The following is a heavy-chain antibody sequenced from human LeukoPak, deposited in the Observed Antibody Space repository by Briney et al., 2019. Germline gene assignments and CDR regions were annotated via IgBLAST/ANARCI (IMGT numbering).Heavy chain of an antibody. V-gene: IGHV4-39*07. Sequence: SETLSLTCTVSGGSISSSSYYWGWIRQPPGKGLEWIGSIYYSGSTYYNPSLKSRVTISVDTSKNQFSLKLSSVTAADTAVYYCARVQQQLVPGGNYFDCWGQGTLVTVFS. D-gene: IGHD6-13*01. CDR3: ARVQQQLVPGGNYFDC. J-gene: IGHJ4*02. CDR2: IYYSGST. CDR1: GGSISSSSYY.